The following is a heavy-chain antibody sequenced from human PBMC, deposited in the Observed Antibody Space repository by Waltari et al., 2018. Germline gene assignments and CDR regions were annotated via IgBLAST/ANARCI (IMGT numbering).Heavy chain of an antibody. J-gene: IGHJ4*02. Sequence: QVQLQQWGAGLLKPSETLSLTCVVYGGSFSGYYWSWIRQPPGKGLEWIGEINHSGSTNYNPSLKSRVTISVDTSKNQFSLKLSSVTAADTAVYYCARARGLYWWDYYFDYWGQGTLVTVSS. D-gene: IGHD2-8*02. CDR1: GGSFSGYY. V-gene: IGHV4-34*01. CDR2: INHSGST. CDR3: ARARGLYWWDYYFDY.